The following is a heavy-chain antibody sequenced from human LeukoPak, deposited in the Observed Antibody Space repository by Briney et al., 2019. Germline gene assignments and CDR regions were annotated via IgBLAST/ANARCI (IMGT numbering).Heavy chain of an antibody. J-gene: IGHJ4*02. CDR2: ISSSGSTI. V-gene: IGHV3-48*04. Sequence: GGSLRLSCAASGFTFSSYSMNWVRQAPGKGLEWVSYISSSGSTIYYADSVKGRFTISRDNAKNSLYLQMNSLRAEDTAVYYCAAGPYDFWSGPRDDYWGQGTLVTVSS. D-gene: IGHD3-3*01. CDR1: GFTFSSYS. CDR3: AAGPYDFWSGPRDDY.